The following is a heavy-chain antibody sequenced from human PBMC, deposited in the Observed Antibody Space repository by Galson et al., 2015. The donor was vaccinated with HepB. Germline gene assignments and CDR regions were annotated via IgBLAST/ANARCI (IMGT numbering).Heavy chain of an antibody. Sequence: SVKVSCKASGYSFTNFGISWVRQAPGQGLEWLGWISASSGDTKYAQYLQGRVTMTTDTSSSTAYLELGSLRSDDTAVYFCATGRVFVGAFDVWGPGTMVTVSS. J-gene: IGHJ3*01. CDR2: ISASSGDT. CDR3: ATGRVFVGAFDV. D-gene: IGHD1-26*01. V-gene: IGHV1-18*01. CDR1: GYSFTNFG.